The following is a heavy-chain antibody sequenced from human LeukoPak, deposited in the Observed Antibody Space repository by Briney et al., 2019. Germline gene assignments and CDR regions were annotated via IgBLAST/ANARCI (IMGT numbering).Heavy chain of an antibody. CDR3: ARGDVRGYYYYGMDV. J-gene: IGHJ6*02. V-gene: IGHV4-34*01. CDR2: INHSGST. D-gene: IGHD3-10*01. Sequence: TSETLSLTCAVYGGSFSGYYWSWIRQPPGKGLEWIGEINHSGSTNYNPSLKSRVTISVDTSKNQFSLKLSSVTAADTAVYYCARGDVRGYYYYGMDVWGQGTTVTVSS. CDR1: GGSFSGYY.